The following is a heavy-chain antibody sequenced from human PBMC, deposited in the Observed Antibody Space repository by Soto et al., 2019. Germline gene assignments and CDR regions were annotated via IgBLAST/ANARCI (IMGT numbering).Heavy chain of an antibody. CDR1: GFTFSSYA. V-gene: IGHV3-74*01. D-gene: IGHD5-12*01. J-gene: IGHJ3*02. CDR3: ARERREYSGYDSFDI. Sequence: PGGSLRLSCAASGFTFSSYAMSWVRQAPGKGLVWVSRINSDGSSTSYADSVKGRFTISRDNAKNTLYLQMNSLRAEDTAVYYCARERREYSGYDSFDIWGQGTMVTVSS. CDR2: INSDGSST.